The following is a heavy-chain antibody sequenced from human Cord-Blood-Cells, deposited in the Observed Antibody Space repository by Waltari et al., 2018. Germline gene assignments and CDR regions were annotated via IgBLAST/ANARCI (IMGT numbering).Heavy chain of an antibody. CDR3: ATLAVAGTRGY. V-gene: IGHV3-72*01. CDR2: TRNKANSYTT. CDR1: GFTFSEHY. J-gene: IGHJ4*02. Sequence: EVKLVESGGGLVQPGGSLRLSCAASGFTFSEHYMDWVRQAPGKGLEWVGRTRNKANSYTTEYAASVKGRFTISRDDSKNSLYLQMNSLKTEDTAVYYCATLAVAGTRGYWGQGTLVTVSS. D-gene: IGHD6-19*01.